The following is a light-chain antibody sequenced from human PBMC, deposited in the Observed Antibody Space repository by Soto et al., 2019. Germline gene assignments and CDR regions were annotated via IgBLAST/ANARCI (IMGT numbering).Light chain of an antibody. CDR1: QLISSW. CDR3: HQASSFPLT. Sequence: IQITQSPSSVTASVGDTVTITCRASQLISSWLAWYQQKPGKAPKLLIYAASNLQSGVPSRFSGSEYGTDFTLTISSLQPEDFATYFCHQASSFPLTFGGGTKVEI. J-gene: IGKJ4*01. V-gene: IGKV1-12*01. CDR2: AAS.